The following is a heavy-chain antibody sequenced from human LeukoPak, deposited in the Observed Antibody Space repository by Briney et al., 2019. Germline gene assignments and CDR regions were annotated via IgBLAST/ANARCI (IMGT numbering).Heavy chain of an antibody. CDR3: AREFVVVPAALYYFDY. D-gene: IGHD2-2*01. CDR2: INPSGGST. CDR1: GYTFTSYY. V-gene: IGHV1-46*01. Sequence: ASVKVSWKASGYTFTSYYMHWVRQAPGQGLEWMGIINPSGGSTSYAQKFQGRVTMTRDMSTSTVYMELSSLRSEDTAVYYCAREFVVVPAALYYFDYWGQGTLVTVSS. J-gene: IGHJ4*02.